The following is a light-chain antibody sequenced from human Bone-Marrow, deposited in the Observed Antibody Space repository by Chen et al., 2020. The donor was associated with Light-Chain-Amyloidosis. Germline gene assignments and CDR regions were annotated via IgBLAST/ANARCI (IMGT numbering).Light chain of an antibody. CDR2: AAS. CDR1: RSISRN. V-gene: IGKV1-39*01. CDR3: QQSYSNPIT. J-gene: IGKJ4*01. Sequence: DIQMTQSPSSLAASVGDRVTITCRASRSISRNLNWYQHKPGKAPKLLIYAASSLQSGVPSRFSGSGSGTDFTLTINSLQPEDFATYSCQQSYSNPITVGGGTKLEIK.